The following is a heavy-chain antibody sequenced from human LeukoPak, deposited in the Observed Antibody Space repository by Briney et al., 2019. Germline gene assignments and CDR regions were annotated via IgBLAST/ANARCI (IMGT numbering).Heavy chain of an antibody. Sequence: GGSLRLSCAASGFTFSRYWMSWVRQAPGKGLEWVANIKQEGSEKNYVDSVKGRFTISRDNAKNSLYLQMNSLRAEDTAVYYCAALHEDLDYWGQGTLVTVSS. J-gene: IGHJ4*02. V-gene: IGHV3-7*03. CDR3: AALHEDLDY. CDR1: GFTFSRYW. D-gene: IGHD4-11*01. CDR2: IKQEGSEK.